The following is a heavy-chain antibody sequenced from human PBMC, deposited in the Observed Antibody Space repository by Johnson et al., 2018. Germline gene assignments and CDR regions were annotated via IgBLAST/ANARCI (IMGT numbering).Heavy chain of an antibody. CDR3: AKDIRGPPDYYYYYYMDV. V-gene: IGHV3-7*01. CDR1: GFTFKDYW. D-gene: IGHD1-14*01. Sequence: VQLVESGGGMVQPGGSLRLSCATSGFTFKDYWMSWVRQAPGKGLEWVASIKHDGSQKSYVDSVKGRVTISRDNAKNSLSLHMTRLSAEDTAVYYCAKDIRGPPDYYYYYYMDVWGKGTTVTVSS. J-gene: IGHJ6*03. CDR2: IKHDGSQK.